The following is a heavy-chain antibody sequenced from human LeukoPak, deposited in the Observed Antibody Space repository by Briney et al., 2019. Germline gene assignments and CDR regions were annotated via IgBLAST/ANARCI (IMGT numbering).Heavy chain of an antibody. CDR3: ARQRVVGRFLEWLPFFDY. V-gene: IGHV4-34*01. CDR2: IDHSGST. D-gene: IGHD3-3*01. Sequence: SETLSLTCVVYGGSLSDYYWSWIRQPPGKGLEWIGKIDHSGSTTYNPSLKSRVTISVDTSKNQFSLKLSSVTAADTAVYYCARQRVVGRFLEWLPFFDYWGQGTLVTVSS. CDR1: GGSLSDYY. J-gene: IGHJ4*02.